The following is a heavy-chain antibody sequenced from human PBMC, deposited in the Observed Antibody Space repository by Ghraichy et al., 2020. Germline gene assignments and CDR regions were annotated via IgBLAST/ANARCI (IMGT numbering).Heavy chain of an antibody. J-gene: IGHJ4*02. V-gene: IGHV4-59*01. CDR2: IYHSGST. Sequence: SETLSLTCTVSGGSISNYYWSWIRQPPGKGLEWIGYIYHSGSTNYNPSLKSRVTISVDTSKNQFSLKLRSVTAADAAVYYCARQYYYASGIDYWGQGTLVTVSS. CDR3: ARQYYYASGIDY. CDR1: GGSISNYY. D-gene: IGHD3-10*01.